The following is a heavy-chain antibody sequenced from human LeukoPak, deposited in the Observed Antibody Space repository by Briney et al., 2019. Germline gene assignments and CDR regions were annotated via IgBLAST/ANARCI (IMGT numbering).Heavy chain of an antibody. CDR1: GFALSSHW. Sequence: PGGSLRLSCAASGFALSSHWMTWVRQVPGRGPEWVANVNRDGSETYYLDSVKGRFTISKDNAKNSLYLQMSSLRPEDTAMYYCVREVTSGSFDSWGQGTLVTVSS. V-gene: IGHV3-7*01. CDR2: VNRDGSET. CDR3: VREVTSGSFDS. J-gene: IGHJ4*02. D-gene: IGHD1-26*01.